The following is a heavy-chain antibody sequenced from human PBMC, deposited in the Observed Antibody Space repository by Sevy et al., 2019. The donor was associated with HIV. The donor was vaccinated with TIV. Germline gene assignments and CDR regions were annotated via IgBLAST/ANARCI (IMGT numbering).Heavy chain of an antibody. D-gene: IGHD6-13*01. CDR1: GGSIRTFY. Sequence: SETLSFTCTVSGGSIRTFYWSWIRQPPGKGLEWIGYIYYSGSTNYNPSLKSRVTISVDTSKNQFSLKLSSVTAADTAVYYCARVPRTRSIAAAALYYFDYWGQGTLVTVSS. J-gene: IGHJ4*02. CDR3: ARVPRTRSIAAAALYYFDY. V-gene: IGHV4-59*01. CDR2: IYYSGST.